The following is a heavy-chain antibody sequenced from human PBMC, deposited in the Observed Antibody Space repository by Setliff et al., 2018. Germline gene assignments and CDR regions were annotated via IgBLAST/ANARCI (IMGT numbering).Heavy chain of an antibody. J-gene: IGHJ4*02. CDR2: IFHSGNT. D-gene: IGHD3-10*01. V-gene: IGHV4-39*07. CDR3: ARGSEYYYGSGTIDS. CDR1: GGSISSGSYS. Sequence: SETLSLTCTVSGGSISSGSYSWGWIRQPPGKGLEWIGTIFHSGNTYYNPSLKSRVTIFVDTSTNQFSLRLNSVSAADTAVYYCARGSEYYYGSGTIDSWGQGTLVTVSS.